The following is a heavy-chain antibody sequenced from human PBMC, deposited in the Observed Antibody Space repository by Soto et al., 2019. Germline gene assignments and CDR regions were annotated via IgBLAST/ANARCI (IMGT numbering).Heavy chain of an antibody. CDR3: VQTTGWPGFDF. CDR1: GFAVSSKY. J-gene: IGHJ4*02. Sequence: EVQLVESGGGLIQPGGSLRLSCAASGFAVSSKYMTWVRQAPGKGLEWVSVIYGGGTTYYADSVKGRFTISRDTSKNTLYLHMNSLRAEDPAVYYCVQTTGWPGFDFWGQGTLVTVSS. D-gene: IGHD6-19*01. CDR2: IYGGGTT. V-gene: IGHV3-53*01.